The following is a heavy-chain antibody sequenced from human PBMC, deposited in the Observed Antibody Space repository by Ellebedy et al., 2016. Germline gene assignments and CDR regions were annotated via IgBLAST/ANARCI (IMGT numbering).Heavy chain of an antibody. Sequence: SETLSLXXTVSGGSVSSGSSYWSWIRQPPGKGLEWIGYIYYSGSTNYNPSLKSRVTISVDTSKNQFSLKLSSVTAADTAVYYCARVGARANDYWGQGTLVTVSS. V-gene: IGHV4-61*01. J-gene: IGHJ4*02. CDR3: ARVGARANDY. CDR2: IYYSGST. D-gene: IGHD3-10*01. CDR1: GGSVSSGSSY.